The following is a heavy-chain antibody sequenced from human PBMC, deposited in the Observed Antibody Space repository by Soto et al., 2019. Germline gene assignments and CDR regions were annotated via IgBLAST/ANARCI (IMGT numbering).Heavy chain of an antibody. CDR2: INAGNGNT. Sequence: QVRFVQSGAEVKKPGASVKVSCKASGYTFTSYAMHWVRQAPGQRLEWMGWINAGNGNTKYSQKFQGRVTITRDTSXSXVYMERSSLRSEDTAVYYCARVNYGSGSYYSRSFDYWGQGTLVTVSS. V-gene: IGHV1-3*01. J-gene: IGHJ4*02. CDR3: ARVNYGSGSYYSRSFDY. CDR1: GYTFTSYA. D-gene: IGHD3-10*01.